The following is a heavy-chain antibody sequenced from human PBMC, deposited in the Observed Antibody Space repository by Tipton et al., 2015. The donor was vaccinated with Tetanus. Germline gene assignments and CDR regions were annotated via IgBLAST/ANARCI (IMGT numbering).Heavy chain of an antibody. V-gene: IGHV5-51*01. CDR1: GYRFTTSW. Sequence: VQLVQSGAEVKKPGESLKISCKGSGYRFTTSWIGWVRQMPGKGLEWMGIIYPSDSDIKYSPSLEGHVTISVDKSIGTAFLQWTTLEASDTAMYYCARIDRDRYGHIGHLDFWGQGTLVTVSS. J-gene: IGHJ4*02. CDR3: ARIDRDRYGHIGHLDF. D-gene: IGHD5-18*01. CDR2: IYPSDSDI.